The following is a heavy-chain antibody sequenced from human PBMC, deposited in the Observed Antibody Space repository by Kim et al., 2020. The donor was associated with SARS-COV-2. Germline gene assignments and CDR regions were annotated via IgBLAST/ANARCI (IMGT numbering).Heavy chain of an antibody. CDR1: GDSVSSNSAA. Sequence: SQTLSLTCAISGDSVSSNSAAWNWIRQSPSRGLEWLGRTYYRSKWYNDYAVSVKRRITINPDTSKNQFSLQLNSVTPEDTAVYYCARDSPHHLASMVREVPYNWFDPWGQGTLVTVSS. D-gene: IGHD3-10*01. J-gene: IGHJ5*02. CDR2: TYYRSKWYN. V-gene: IGHV6-1*01. CDR3: ARDSPHHLASMVREVPYNWFDP.